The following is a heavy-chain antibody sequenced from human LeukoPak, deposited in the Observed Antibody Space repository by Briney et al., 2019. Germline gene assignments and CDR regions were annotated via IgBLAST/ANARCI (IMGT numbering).Heavy chain of an antibody. CDR3: ARLDEMATLDY. V-gene: IGHV4-34*01. CDR2: INHSGST. Sequence: SETLSLTCAVYGGSFSGYYWSWIRQPPWKGLEWIAEINHSGSTNYNPSLKSRVTILLDTSKNQFSLNLNSVTAADTAVYYCARLDEMATLDYWGQGTLVTVSS. D-gene: IGHD5-24*01. J-gene: IGHJ4*02. CDR1: GGSFSGYY.